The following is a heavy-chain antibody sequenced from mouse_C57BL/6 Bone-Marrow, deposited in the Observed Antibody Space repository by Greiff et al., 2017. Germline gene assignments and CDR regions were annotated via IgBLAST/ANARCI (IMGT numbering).Heavy chain of an antibody. Sequence: DVKLVESEGGLVQPGSSMKLSCTASGFTFSDYYMAWVRQVPEKGLEWVANINYDGSSTYYLDSLKSRFIISRDNAKNILYLQMSSLKSEDTATYYCARQGIYYGKDYAMDYWGQGTSVTVSS. D-gene: IGHD2-1*01. V-gene: IGHV5-16*01. CDR3: ARQGIYYGKDYAMDY. CDR1: GFTFSDYY. CDR2: INYDGSST. J-gene: IGHJ4*01.